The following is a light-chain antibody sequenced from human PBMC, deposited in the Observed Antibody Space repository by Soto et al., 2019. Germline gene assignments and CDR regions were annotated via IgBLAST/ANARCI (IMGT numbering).Light chain of an antibody. J-gene: IGLJ1*01. CDR2: DVS. Sequence: QSVLTQPASVSGSPGQWITISCTGSSSDVGGYNYVSWYQQHPGKAPKLMIYDVSNRPSGVSNRFSGSKSGNTASLTISGLQADDEADYYCSSYTSSSTRVFGTGTMLTVL. CDR3: SSYTSSSTRV. V-gene: IGLV2-14*01. CDR1: SSDVGGYNY.